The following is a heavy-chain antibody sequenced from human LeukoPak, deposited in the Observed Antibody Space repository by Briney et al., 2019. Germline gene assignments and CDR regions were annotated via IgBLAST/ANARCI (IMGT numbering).Heavy chain of an antibody. D-gene: IGHD6-19*01. V-gene: IGHV4-59*12. J-gene: IGHJ6*04. Sequence: PSETLSLTCTVSGGSISSYYWSWIRQPPGKGLEWIGYIYYSGSTNYNPSLESRVTVSADTSRNQLSLSLTSVTAADSAVYFCARGLRQGSAWSWGPKEKSYQYMDVWGTGTTVIVSS. CDR2: IYYSGST. CDR1: GGSISSYY. CDR3: ARGLRQGSAWSWGPKEKSYQYMDV.